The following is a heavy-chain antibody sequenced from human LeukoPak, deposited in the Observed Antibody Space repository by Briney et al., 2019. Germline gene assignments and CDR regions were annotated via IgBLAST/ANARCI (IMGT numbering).Heavy chain of an antibody. D-gene: IGHD3-22*01. J-gene: IGHJ4*02. CDR1: GFTFSSYA. V-gene: IGHV3-23*01. CDR3: AKDRSSGYYAFDY. Sequence: GRSLRLSCAASGFTFSSYAMSWVRQAPGKGLESVSAISGSGGSTYYADSVKGRFTISRDNSKNTLYLQMNSLRAEDTAVYYCAKDRSSGYYAFDYWGQGTLVTVSS. CDR2: ISGSGGST.